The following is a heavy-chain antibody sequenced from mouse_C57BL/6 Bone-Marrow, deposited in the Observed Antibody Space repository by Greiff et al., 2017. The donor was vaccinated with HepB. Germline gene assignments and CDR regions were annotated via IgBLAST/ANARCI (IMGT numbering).Heavy chain of an antibody. Sequence: SGAELVRPGASVKLSCTASGFNIKDDYMHWVKQRPEQGLEWIGWIDPENGDTEYASKFQGKATITADTSSNTAYLQLSSLTSEDTAVYYCTTDGSYLDYWGQGTTLTVSS. CDR3: TTDGSYLDY. CDR2: IDPENGDT. CDR1: GFNIKDDY. V-gene: IGHV14-4*01. D-gene: IGHD1-1*01. J-gene: IGHJ2*01.